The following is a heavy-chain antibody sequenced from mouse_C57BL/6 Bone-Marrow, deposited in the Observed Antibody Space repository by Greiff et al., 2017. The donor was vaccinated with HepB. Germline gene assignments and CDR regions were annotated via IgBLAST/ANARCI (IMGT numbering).Heavy chain of an antibody. D-gene: IGHD1-1*01. V-gene: IGHV5-4*03. J-gene: IGHJ4*01. Sequence: EVNVVESGGGLVKPGGSLKLSCAASGFTFSSYAMSWVRQTPEKRLEWVANISDGGSYTYYPDNLKGRFTISRDNATNNLYLQMSHLKSDYTAMYYCARYYYYGSTYYYAKDYGGQGTSVTVSS. CDR1: GFTFSSYA. CDR2: ISDGGSYT. CDR3: ARYYYYGSTYYYAKDY.